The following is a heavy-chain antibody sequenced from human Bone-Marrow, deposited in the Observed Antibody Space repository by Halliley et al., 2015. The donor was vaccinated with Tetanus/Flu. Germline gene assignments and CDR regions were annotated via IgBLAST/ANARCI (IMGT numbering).Heavy chain of an antibody. J-gene: IGHJ4*02. D-gene: IGHD3-10*01. Sequence: SLRLSCVASGLTVTSNYMSWVRQAPGKGLEWVSVIYSAGNTYYADAVKGRFTISKDSSENTLFLQLDSLRAEDTAVYYCARGFGRALNFWGQGTLVTVSS. CDR2: IYSAGNT. CDR1: GLTVTSNY. V-gene: IGHV3-53*01. CDR3: ARGFGRALNF.